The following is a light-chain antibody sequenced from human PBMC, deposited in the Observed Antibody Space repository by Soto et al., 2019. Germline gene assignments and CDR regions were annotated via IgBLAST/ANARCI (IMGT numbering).Light chain of an antibody. V-gene: IGKV3-15*01. CDR3: QQYDNSRLI. J-gene: IGKJ4*01. CDR1: QSVSSN. Sequence: EIVMTQSAATLSVSPGESATLSCRASQSVSSNLAWHQQKPGQAPRILMYDASTRATGIPDRFSGSGSATDFTLIISRLEPEDFAVYYCQQYDNSRLIFGGGTKVDIK. CDR2: DAS.